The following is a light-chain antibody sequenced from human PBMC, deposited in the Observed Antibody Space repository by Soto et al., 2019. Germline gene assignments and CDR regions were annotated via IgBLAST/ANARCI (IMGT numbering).Light chain of an antibody. CDR1: SSNIGSNY. Sequence: QAVVTQPPSASGTPGQRVTISCSGSSSNIGSNYVYWYPQLPGTVPQLLIYRNSERPSGVPDRFSGSKSGTSASLAISGLRSVDEADYYCAAWDDSLSGVVFGGGTKLTVL. CDR3: AAWDDSLSGVV. V-gene: IGLV1-47*01. J-gene: IGLJ2*01. CDR2: RNS.